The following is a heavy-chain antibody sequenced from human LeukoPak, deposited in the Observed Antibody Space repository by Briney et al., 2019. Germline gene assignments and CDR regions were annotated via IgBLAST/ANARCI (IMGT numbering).Heavy chain of an antibody. D-gene: IGHD4-17*01. Sequence: GGSLRLSCAASGSTFSSYGMHWVRQAPGKGLEWVAVISYDGSNKYYADSVKGRFTISRDNSKNTLYLQMNSLRAEDTAVYYCAKDDYGDYWGAYLDYWGQGTLVTVSS. J-gene: IGHJ4*02. CDR2: ISYDGSNK. V-gene: IGHV3-30*18. CDR1: GSTFSSYG. CDR3: AKDDYGDYWGAYLDY.